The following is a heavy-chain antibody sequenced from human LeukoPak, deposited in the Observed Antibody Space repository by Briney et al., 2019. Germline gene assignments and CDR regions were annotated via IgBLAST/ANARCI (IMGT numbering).Heavy chain of an antibody. J-gene: IGHJ6*03. CDR1: GDSVSSDSVA. Sequence: SQTLSLTCAISGDSVSSDSVAWNWIRQSPSRGLEWLGRTYYTSKWYNDYAVSMESRITISPDTSKNQFSLKLSSVTAADTAVYYCARSPSGPFYYYYYYMDVWGKGTTVTVSS. D-gene: IGHD3-10*01. CDR2: TYYTSKWYN. V-gene: IGHV6-1*01. CDR3: ARSPSGPFYYYYYYMDV.